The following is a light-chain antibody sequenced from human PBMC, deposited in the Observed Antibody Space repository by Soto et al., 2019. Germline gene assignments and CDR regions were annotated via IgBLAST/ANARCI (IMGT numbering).Light chain of an antibody. CDR2: GAS. V-gene: IGKV3-20*01. CDR1: QSVKSSY. Sequence: ELVLTQSPGTLSLSPGERATLSCRASQSVKSSYLAWYQQKPGQPPMLLIYGASTRATGIPDRFLGSESATAFTLTITRMEPEDFAVYYCQQYESAPLTFGGGSKGESK. J-gene: IGKJ4*01. CDR3: QQYESAPLT.